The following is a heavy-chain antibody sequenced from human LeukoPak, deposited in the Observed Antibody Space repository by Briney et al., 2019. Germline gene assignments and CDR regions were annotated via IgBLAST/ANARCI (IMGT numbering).Heavy chain of an antibody. V-gene: IGHV3-48*03. CDR1: GFTFSSYE. Sequence: GGSLRLSCAASGFTFSSYEMNWVRQAPGKGLEWVSYISSSTSSISYADSVKGRFTISRDNTKNSLSLQMNSLRAEDTAVYYCARGGPHWGKGLDYWGQGTLVTVSS. CDR2: ISSSTSSI. CDR3: ARGGPHWGKGLDY. D-gene: IGHD7-27*01. J-gene: IGHJ4*02.